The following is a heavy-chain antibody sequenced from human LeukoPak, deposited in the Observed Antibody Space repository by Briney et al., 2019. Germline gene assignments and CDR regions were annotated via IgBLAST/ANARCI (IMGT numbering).Heavy chain of an antibody. CDR1: GFTFSSYA. CDR3: AKMRGGGYCGYELPFDY. Sequence: GGSLRLSCAASGFTFSSYAMSWVRQAPGKGLEWVSAISGSGGSTYYADSVKGRFTISRDNSKNTLYLQMNSLRAEDTAVYYCAKMRGGGYCGYELPFDYWGQGTLVTVSS. V-gene: IGHV3-23*01. J-gene: IGHJ4*02. D-gene: IGHD5-12*01. CDR2: ISGSGGST.